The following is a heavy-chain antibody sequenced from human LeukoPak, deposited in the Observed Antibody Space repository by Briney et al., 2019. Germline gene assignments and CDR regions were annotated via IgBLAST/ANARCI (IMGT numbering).Heavy chain of an antibody. J-gene: IGHJ5*02. V-gene: IGHV4-59*08. CDR1: GGSISTYY. CDR2: IYYSGST. Sequence: SETLSLTCTVSGGSISTYYWSWIRQPPGKGLEWIGYIYYSGSTNYNPSLKSRVTISVDTSKNQFSLKLSSVTAADTAVYYCARGVVRAPYLYNWFDPWGQGTLVTVSS. CDR3: ARGVVRAPYLYNWFDP. D-gene: IGHD3-10*01.